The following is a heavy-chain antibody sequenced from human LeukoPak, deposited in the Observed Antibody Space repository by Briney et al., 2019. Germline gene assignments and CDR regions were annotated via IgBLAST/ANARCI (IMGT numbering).Heavy chain of an antibody. J-gene: IGHJ4*02. CDR2: IYYSGST. Sequence: SETLSLTCTDSGGSISSYYWSWLRQPPGKGLEWIGYIYYSGSTNYNPSLKSRVTISVDTSKNQFSLKLSSVTAADTAVYYCARPYSSSFPLYWGQGTLVTVSS. CDR3: ARPYSSSFPLY. CDR1: GGSISSYY. D-gene: IGHD6-6*01. V-gene: IGHV4-59*08.